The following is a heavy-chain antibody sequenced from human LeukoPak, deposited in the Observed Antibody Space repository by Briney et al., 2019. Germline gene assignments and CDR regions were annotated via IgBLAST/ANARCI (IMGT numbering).Heavy chain of an antibody. CDR3: AREGADDMVDY. D-gene: IGHD3-22*01. Sequence: GGSLRLSCAASGFTFSSYSINWVRQAPGKGLEWVSYISSSSSTIYYADSVKGRFTISRDNAKNSLYLQMNSLRAEDTAVYYCAREGADDMVDYWGQGTLVTVSS. CDR2: ISSSSSTI. J-gene: IGHJ4*02. V-gene: IGHV3-48*01. CDR1: GFTFSSYS.